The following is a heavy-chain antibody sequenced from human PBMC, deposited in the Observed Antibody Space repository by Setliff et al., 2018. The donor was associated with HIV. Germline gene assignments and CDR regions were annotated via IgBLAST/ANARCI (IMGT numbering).Heavy chain of an antibody. V-gene: IGHV3-15*01. J-gene: IGHJ4*02. CDR2: IKSKTDGGTT. CDR1: GFTFSNAW. CDR3: TRHSTDPWSLLDY. Sequence: LRLSCAASGFTFSNAWMSWVRQAPGKGLEWVGRIKSKTDGGTTDYAAPVKGRFTISRDDSKNTLYLQMNSLKIEDTAVYYCTRHSTDPWSLLDYWGQGTLVTVSS. D-gene: IGHD4-4*01.